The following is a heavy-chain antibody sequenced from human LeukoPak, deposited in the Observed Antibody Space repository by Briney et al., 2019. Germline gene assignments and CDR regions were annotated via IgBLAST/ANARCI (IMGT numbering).Heavy chain of an antibody. CDR3: ASHAHDYDSSCYFDS. V-gene: IGHV3-23*01. Sequence: PGGSLRLSCVVSRLTFNSNAMYWVRQAPGKGLEWASGISVSGGSEYYADSVKGRFSVSRDNSKHTVYLQMSSLRAEDTAVYFCASHAHDYDSSCYFDSWGQGALVTVSS. J-gene: IGHJ4*02. CDR1: RLTFNSNA. CDR2: ISVSGGSE. D-gene: IGHD3-22*01.